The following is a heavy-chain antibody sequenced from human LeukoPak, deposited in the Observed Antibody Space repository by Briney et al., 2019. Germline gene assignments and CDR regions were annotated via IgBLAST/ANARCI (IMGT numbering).Heavy chain of an antibody. CDR1: GFTFSSYA. CDR3: ARARGYDFWSGFWA. V-gene: IGHV3-64*01. CDR2: ISSNGGST. D-gene: IGHD3-3*01. Sequence: GGSLRLSCAASGFTFSSYAMHWVRQAPGKGLEYISAISSNGGSTYYANSAKGRFTISGDNSKNTLYLQMGSLRAEDMAVYYCARARGYDFWSGFWAWGQGTLVTVSS. J-gene: IGHJ4*02.